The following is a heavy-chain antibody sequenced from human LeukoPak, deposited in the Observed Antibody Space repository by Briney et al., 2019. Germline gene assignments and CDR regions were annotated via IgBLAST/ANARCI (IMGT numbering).Heavy chain of an antibody. V-gene: IGHV1-46*01. CDR3: ARAYAPQVPAAKFDWFDP. Sequence: GASVKVSCKASGYTFISYYMHWVRQAPGQGLEWMGIINPSGGSTSYAQKFQGRVTMTRDMSTSTVYMELSSLRSEDTAVYFCARAYAPQVPAAKFDWFDPWGQGTLVTVSS. CDR2: INPSGGST. D-gene: IGHD2-2*01. CDR1: GYTFISYY. J-gene: IGHJ5*02.